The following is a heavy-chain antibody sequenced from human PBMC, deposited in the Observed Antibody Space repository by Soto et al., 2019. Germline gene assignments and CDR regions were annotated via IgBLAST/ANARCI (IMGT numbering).Heavy chain of an antibody. J-gene: IGHJ4*02. CDR3: ARNQVAATGLFDY. D-gene: IGHD2-15*01. Sequence: WGSLRLSCAASGFTFSSYSMNWVRQAPGKGLEWVSSISSSSSYIYYADSVKGRFTISRDNAKNSLYLQMNSLRAEDTAVYYCARNQVAATGLFDYWGQGTLVTVSS. V-gene: IGHV3-21*01. CDR1: GFTFSSYS. CDR2: ISSSSSYI.